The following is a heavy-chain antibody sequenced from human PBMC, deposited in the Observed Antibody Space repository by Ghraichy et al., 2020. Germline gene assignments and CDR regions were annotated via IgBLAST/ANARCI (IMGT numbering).Heavy chain of an antibody. CDR2: ITTSTGDT. CDR1: GYIFTGYG. CDR3: PRRDFWSAYADVYFYAMDV. Sequence: ASVKVSCKASGYIFTGYGFTWVRQAPGQGLEWVGWITTSTGDTKYPEKLQGRVTLTTDTSTSTAYLEPRSLRTNDTAVYFCPRRDFWSAYADVYFYAMDVWGQGTTVTVSS. J-gene: IGHJ6*02. V-gene: IGHV1-18*01. D-gene: IGHD3-3*01.